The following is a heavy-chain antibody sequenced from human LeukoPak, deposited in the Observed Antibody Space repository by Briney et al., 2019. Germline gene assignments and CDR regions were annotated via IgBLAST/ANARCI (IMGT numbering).Heavy chain of an antibody. CDR3: ARDIEAAGLFFDY. Sequence: PGGSLRLSCAASGFTFSSYWMTWVRQAPGKGLEGVANIKYDGSGKYYVDSVRGRFTISRDNAKNSLYLQMNSLRAEDTAVYYCARDIEAAGLFFDYWGQGTLVTVSS. V-gene: IGHV3-7*01. CDR2: IKYDGSGK. J-gene: IGHJ4*02. CDR1: GFTFSSYW. D-gene: IGHD6-13*01.